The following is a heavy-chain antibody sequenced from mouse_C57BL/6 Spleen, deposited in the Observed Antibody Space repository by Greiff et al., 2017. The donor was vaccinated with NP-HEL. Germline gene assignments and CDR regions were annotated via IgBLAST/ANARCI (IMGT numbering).Heavy chain of an antibody. CDR3: ARSAHAGYYAMDY. CDR1: GYTFTSYW. CDR2: IDPSDSET. V-gene: IGHV1-52*01. J-gene: IGHJ4*01. Sequence: QVQLQQPGAELVRPGSSVKLSCKASGYTFTSYWMQWVKQRPIQGLEGIGNIDPSDSETHYNQKFKDKATLTVDKSSSTAYMQLSSLTSEDSAVYYCARSAHAGYYAMDYWGQGTSVTVSS. D-gene: IGHD3-2*02.